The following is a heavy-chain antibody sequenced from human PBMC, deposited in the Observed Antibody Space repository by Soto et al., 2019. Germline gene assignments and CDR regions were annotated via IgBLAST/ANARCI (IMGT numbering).Heavy chain of an antibody. V-gene: IGHV3-30*18. CDR2: ISYDGNNK. D-gene: IGHD4-17*01. CDR3: AKDHLETTVTTPSY. CDR1: GFTFSSYG. Sequence: QVQLVESGGGVVQPGRSLRLSCAASGFTFSSYGMHWARQAPGKGLEWVAVISYDGNNKYYADSVKGRFTISRDNFKNTLYLQMDSLRAEDTAMYYCAKDHLETTVTTPSYWGQGTLVTVSS. J-gene: IGHJ4*02.